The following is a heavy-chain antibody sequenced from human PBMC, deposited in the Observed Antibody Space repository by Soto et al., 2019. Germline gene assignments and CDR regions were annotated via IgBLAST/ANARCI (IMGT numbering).Heavy chain of an antibody. CDR2: IYYSGST. CDR3: ARGGGQRYSSGWYDY. Sequence: SETLSLTCTVSGGSISSDYWSWIRQPPGKGLEWIGYIYYSGSTNYNPSLKSRVTISVDTSKNQFSLKLSSVTAADTAVYYCARGGGQRYSSGWYDYWGQGTLVTVSS. V-gene: IGHV4-59*01. D-gene: IGHD6-19*01. J-gene: IGHJ4*02. CDR1: GGSISSDY.